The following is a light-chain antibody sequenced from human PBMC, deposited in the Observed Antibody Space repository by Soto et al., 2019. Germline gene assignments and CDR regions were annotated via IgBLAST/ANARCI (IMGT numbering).Light chain of an antibody. CDR3: QQFSSYPLT. V-gene: IGKV3-20*01. CDR2: GAS. J-gene: IGKJ4*01. Sequence: EIVLTQSPGTLSLSPGERATLSCRASQSVSSNYLAWYQQKPGQAPRLLIYGASTRATGIPARFSGGGSGTDFTLTISRLEPEDFAVYYCQQFSSYPLTFGGGTKVDIK. CDR1: QSVSSNY.